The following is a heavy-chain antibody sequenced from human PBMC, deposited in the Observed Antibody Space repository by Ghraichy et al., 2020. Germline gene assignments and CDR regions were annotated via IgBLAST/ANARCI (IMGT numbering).Heavy chain of an antibody. J-gene: IGHJ3*02. V-gene: IGHV1-69*13. D-gene: IGHD6-19*01. Sequence: SVKXSCKASGGTFSSYAISWVRQAPEQGLEWMGGIIPIFGTANYAQKFQGRVTITADESTSTAYMELSSLRSEDTAVYYCARVDGVGQWLHAFDIWGQGTMVTVSS. CDR3: ARVDGVGQWLHAFDI. CDR2: IIPIFGTA. CDR1: GGTFSSYA.